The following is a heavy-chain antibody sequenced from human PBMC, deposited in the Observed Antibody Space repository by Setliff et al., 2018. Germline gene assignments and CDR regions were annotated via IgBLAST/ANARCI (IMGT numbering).Heavy chain of an antibody. Sequence: PSETLSLTCAVYGGSFSTYFWSWIRQPPGKGLEWIGEINHSGDTNYNPSLKSRVTISADTSKNQFSLNLTSVTAADTAVYYRAWEQFVPFRDYYMDVWGKGTTVTVSS. J-gene: IGHJ6*03. CDR3: AWEQFVPFRDYYMDV. V-gene: IGHV4-34*01. D-gene: IGHD6-6*01. CDR2: INHSGDT. CDR1: GGSFSTYF.